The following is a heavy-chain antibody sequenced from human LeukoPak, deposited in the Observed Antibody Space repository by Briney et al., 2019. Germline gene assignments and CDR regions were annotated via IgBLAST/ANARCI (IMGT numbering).Heavy chain of an antibody. CDR3: ARAEERWLHNPGYGY. D-gene: IGHD5-24*01. V-gene: IGHV3-7*01. J-gene: IGHJ4*02. CDR1: GFTFSSYW. CDR2: IKQDGSEK. Sequence: GGSLRLSCAASGFTFSSYWMSWVRQAPGKGLEWVANIKQDGSEKYYVDSVKGRFTISRDNAKNSLYLQMNSLRAEDTAVYYCARAEERWLHNPGYGYWGQGTLVTVSS.